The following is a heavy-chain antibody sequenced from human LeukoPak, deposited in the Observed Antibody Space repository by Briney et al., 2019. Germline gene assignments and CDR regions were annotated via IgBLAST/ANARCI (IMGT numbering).Heavy chain of an antibody. CDR1: GLIFSGYW. CDR3: ARDGFVGAADY. V-gene: IGHV3-7*01. CDR2: IKQDGSEQ. D-gene: IGHD6-13*01. Sequence: GALRLSCAASGLIFSGYWMNWVRQAPGKGLEWVANIKQDGSEQHYVDSVRGRFTISRDNAKNSLYLQMNSLRVEDTAVYYCARDGFVGAADYWGQGTLVTVSS. J-gene: IGHJ4*02.